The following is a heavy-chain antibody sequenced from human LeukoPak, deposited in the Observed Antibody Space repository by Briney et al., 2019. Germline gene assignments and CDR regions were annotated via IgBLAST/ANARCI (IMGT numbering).Heavy chain of an antibody. Sequence: AGSLRLSCAAYGFAFSSFARSWVRKAPGKGLEWVSAISGSGGSTNYADSVRGRFTISRANSKNTLFLQIKSPRAEDAADYSSVKDFSQLDDWGQGTLVTVSS. CDR1: GFAFSSFA. J-gene: IGHJ4*02. CDR2: ISGSGGST. V-gene: IGHV3-23*01. CDR3: VKDFSQLDD.